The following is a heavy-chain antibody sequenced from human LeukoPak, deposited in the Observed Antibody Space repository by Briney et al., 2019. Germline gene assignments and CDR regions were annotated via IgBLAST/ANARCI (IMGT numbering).Heavy chain of an antibody. CDR2: ISSSSSYI. V-gene: IGHV3-21*01. D-gene: IGHD3-16*01. CDR3: ARAMGRPYFDY. Sequence: GGSLRLSCAASGFTFSSYSMNWVRQAPGKGLEWVSSISSSSSYIYYADSVKGRFTISRDNAKNSLYLQMSSLRAEDTAVYYCARAMGRPYFDYWGQGTLVTVSS. CDR1: GFTFSSYS. J-gene: IGHJ4*02.